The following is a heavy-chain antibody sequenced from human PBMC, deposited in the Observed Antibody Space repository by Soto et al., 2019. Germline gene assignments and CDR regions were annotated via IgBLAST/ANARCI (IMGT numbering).Heavy chain of an antibody. CDR1: GYTFTGYY. CDR2: INPNSGGT. Sequence: ASVKVSCKASGYTFTGYYMHWVRQAPGQGLEWMGWINPNSGGTNYAQKFQGWVTMTRDTSISTAYMELSRLRSDDTAVYYCARVTGSSSSRHDAFDIWGQGTMVTVSS. V-gene: IGHV1-2*04. CDR3: ARVTGSSSSRHDAFDI. J-gene: IGHJ3*02. D-gene: IGHD6-6*01.